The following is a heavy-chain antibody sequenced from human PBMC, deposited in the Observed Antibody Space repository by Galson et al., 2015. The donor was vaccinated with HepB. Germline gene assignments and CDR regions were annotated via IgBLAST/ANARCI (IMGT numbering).Heavy chain of an antibody. J-gene: IGHJ4*02. Sequence: SLRLSCAASGFIFSDCCMHWVRQAPGKGLEYVSSITGNGGNTYYAKSVKGRFTISRDNPKNTLSLQTGSLRAEDMAVYYCARGTSSSCYSPNDYWGRGTLVTVSS. V-gene: IGHV3-64*01. CDR1: GFIFSDCC. D-gene: IGHD2-2*01. CDR3: ARGTSSSCYSPNDY. CDR2: ITGNGGNT.